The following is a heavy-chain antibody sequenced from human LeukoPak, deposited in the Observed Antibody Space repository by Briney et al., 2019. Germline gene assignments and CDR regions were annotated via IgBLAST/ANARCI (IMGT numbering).Heavy chain of an antibody. V-gene: IGHV3-53*01. CDR2: IYSGGST. CDR3: ARDGPHYYDSSGYYFLEGSFDI. CDR1: GFTVSSNY. J-gene: IGHJ3*02. Sequence: PGGSLRLSCAASGFTVSSNYMSWVRQAPGKGLEWVSVIYSGGSTYYADSVKGRFTISRDNSKNTLYLQMNSLRAEDTAVYYCARDGPHYYDSSGYYFLEGSFDIWGQGTMVTVSS. D-gene: IGHD3-22*01.